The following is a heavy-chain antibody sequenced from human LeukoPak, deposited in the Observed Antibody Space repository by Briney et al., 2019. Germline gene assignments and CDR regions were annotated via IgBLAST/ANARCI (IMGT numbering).Heavy chain of an antibody. D-gene: IGHD6-13*01. CDR2: IHYSGST. J-gene: IGHJ4*02. V-gene: IGHV4-59*01. CDR1: GGSISSYY. CDR3: ARGAAATY. Sequence: SETLSLTCTVSGGSISSYYWSWIRQPPGKGLEWIGYIHYSGSTHYNPSLKSRVTISVDTSKNQFSLKLSSVTAADTAVYYCARGAAATYWGQGTLVTVSS.